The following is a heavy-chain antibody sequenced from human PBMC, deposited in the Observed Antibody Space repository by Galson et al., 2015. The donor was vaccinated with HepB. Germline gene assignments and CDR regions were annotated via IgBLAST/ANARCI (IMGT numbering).Heavy chain of an antibody. J-gene: IGHJ6*02. V-gene: IGHV3-23*01. CDR3: AKAHGQAFITLSGVMAMDV. CDR1: GFTFSSYA. CDR2: ISGNGGTNYADSVKGGGA. D-gene: IGHD3-3*01. Sequence: SLRLSCAASGFTFSSYATTNNYAVTWVRQAPGKGLEWVSSISGNGGTNYADSVKGGGAYYADSVRGRFTISRDNSKNTVFLQMNNLRVEDTAVYYCAKAHGQAFITLSGVMAMDVWGQGTTVTVSS.